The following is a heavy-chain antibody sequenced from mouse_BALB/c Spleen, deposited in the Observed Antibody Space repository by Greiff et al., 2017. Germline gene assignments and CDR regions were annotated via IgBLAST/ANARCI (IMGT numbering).Heavy chain of an antibody. J-gene: IGHJ2*01. CDR3: AREGLNYGNYDY. CDR1: GYTFTSYW. D-gene: IGHD2-1*01. V-gene: IGHV1S41*01. CDR2: IAPGSGST. Sequence: ELVKPGASVKLSCKASGYTFTSYWINWIKQRPGQGLEWIGRIAPGSGSTYYNEMFKGKATLTVDTSSSTAYIQLSSLSSEDSAVYFCAREGLNYGNYDYWGQGTTLTVSS.